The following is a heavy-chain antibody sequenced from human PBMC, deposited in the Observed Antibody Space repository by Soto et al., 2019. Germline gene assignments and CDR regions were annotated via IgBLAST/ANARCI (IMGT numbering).Heavy chain of an antibody. V-gene: IGHV3-23*01. J-gene: IGHJ4*02. CDR2: ISGSGGST. CDR1: GFTFSSYA. D-gene: IGHD2-21*01. Sequence: EVQLLESGGGLVQPGGSLRLSCAASGFTFSSYAMSWVRQAPGKGLEWVSAISGSGGSTYYADSVKGRFTISRDNSKNTPYLQMNSLRAEDTAVYYCAIAARPSLFAQYYFDYWGQGTLVTVSS. CDR3: AIAARPSLFAQYYFDY.